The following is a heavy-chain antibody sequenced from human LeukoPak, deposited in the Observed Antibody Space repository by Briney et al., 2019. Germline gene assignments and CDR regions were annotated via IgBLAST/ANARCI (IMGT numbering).Heavy chain of an antibody. CDR3: ARHPYDSSGYEVRYFDY. V-gene: IGHV1-69*04. CDR1: GGTFSSYA. CDR2: IIPILGIA. Sequence: GASVKVSCKASGGTFSSYAISWVRQAPGQGLEWMGRIIPILGIANYAQKFQGRVTITADKSTSTAYMELSSLRSEDTAVYYCARHPYDSSGYEVRYFDYWGQGTLVTVSS. D-gene: IGHD3-22*01. J-gene: IGHJ4*02.